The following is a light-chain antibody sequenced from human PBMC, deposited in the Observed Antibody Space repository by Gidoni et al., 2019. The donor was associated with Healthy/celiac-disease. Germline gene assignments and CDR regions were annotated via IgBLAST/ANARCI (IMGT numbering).Light chain of an antibody. Sequence: VVMTQSPLSLPVTLGQPASISCRSSQRLVYRDGNTYLNWFQQRPGQSPRRLMYKVSNRDSGVPDRFSGSGSGTDFTLKISRVEAEDVGVYYGMQGTHWPPWTFGQGTKVEIK. CDR1: QRLVYRDGNTY. V-gene: IGKV2-30*01. J-gene: IGKJ1*01. CDR3: MQGTHWPPWT. CDR2: KVS.